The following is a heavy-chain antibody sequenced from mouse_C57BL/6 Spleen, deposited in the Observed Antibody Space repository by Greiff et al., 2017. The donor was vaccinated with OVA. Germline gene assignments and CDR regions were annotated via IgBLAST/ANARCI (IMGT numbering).Heavy chain of an antibody. J-gene: IGHJ1*03. D-gene: IGHD2-5*01. CDR3: ARGAYSNYQYWYFDV. V-gene: IGHV1-81*01. CDR1: GYTFTSYG. Sequence: QVQLQQSGAELARPGASVKLSCKASGYTFTSYGLSWVKQRTGQGLEWIGEIYPRSGNTYYNEQFKGKATLTADNSSSTAYMELRSLTSEDSAVYFCARGAYSNYQYWYFDVWGTGTTVTVSS. CDR2: IYPRSGNT.